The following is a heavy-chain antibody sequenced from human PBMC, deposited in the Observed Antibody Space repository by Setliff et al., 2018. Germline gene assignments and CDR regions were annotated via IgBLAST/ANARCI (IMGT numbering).Heavy chain of an antibody. V-gene: IGHV4-4*09. CDR3: AHSTTFDLHHDY. J-gene: IGHJ4*02. D-gene: IGHD3-9*01. CDR2: IFTSGST. Sequence: SETLSLNCRVSGGSVSTFYWTWIRQPPGKGLERIGYIFTSGSTQYNPSLKSRATISRDTSSNQFSLKLFSVTAADTAVYYCAHSTTFDLHHDYWGQGALVTSPQ. CDR1: GGSVSTFY.